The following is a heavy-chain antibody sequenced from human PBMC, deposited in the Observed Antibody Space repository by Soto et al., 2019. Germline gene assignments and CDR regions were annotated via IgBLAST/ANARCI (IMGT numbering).Heavy chain of an antibody. CDR1: GFTFSNAW. J-gene: IGHJ4*02. D-gene: IGHD5-12*01. V-gene: IGHV3-15*01. CDR2: IKSKTDGGTT. Sequence: GGSLRLSCAASGFTFSNAWMSWVRQAPGKGLEWVGRIKSKTDGGTTDYAAPVKGRFTISRDDSKNTLYLQMNSLKTEDTAVYYCTAEAGSDEWLRFIDYWGQGTLVTVSS. CDR3: TAEAGSDEWLRFIDY.